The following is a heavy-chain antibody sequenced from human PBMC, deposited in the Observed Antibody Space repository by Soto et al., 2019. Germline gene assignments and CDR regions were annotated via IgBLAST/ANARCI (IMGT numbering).Heavy chain of an antibody. CDR3: ARTRQMTTVTTGLFRYGMDV. CDR2: ISGDNGNT. V-gene: IGHV1-18*01. CDR1: GYTFTSYG. J-gene: IGHJ6*02. Sequence: QVQLVQSGGEVKKPGASVKVSCKASGYTFTSYGISWVRQAPGQGLEWMGWISGDNGNTNYTQNVQGRVTMTTDTSTSTAYMELRSLRSDDTAVYYCARTRQMTTVTTGLFRYGMDVGGQGTTVTVSS. D-gene: IGHD4-17*01.